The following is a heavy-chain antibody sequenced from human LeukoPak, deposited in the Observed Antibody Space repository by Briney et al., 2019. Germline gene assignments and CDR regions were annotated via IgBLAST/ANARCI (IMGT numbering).Heavy chain of an antibody. Sequence: SETLSLTCTVSGGSISSSSYYWGWIRQPPGKGLEWIGSIYYSGSTYYNPSLKNRVTISVDTSKNQFSLKLSSVTAADTAVYYCARGGRNPNNWFDPWGQGTLVTVSS. CDR2: IYYSGST. CDR1: GGSISSSSYY. CDR3: ARGGRNPNNWFDP. V-gene: IGHV4-39*07. J-gene: IGHJ5*02.